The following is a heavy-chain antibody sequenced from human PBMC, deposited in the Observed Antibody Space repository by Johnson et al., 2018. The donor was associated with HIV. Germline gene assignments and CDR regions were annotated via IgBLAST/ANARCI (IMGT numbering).Heavy chain of an antibody. V-gene: IGHV3-53*01. D-gene: IGHD3-10*01. CDR3: ARAPEVRGIDAFDI. J-gene: IGHJ3*02. CDR2: IYSGGST. CDR1: GFTVSSNY. Sequence: MLLVESGGGLIQPGGSLRLSCAASGFTVSSNYMSWVRQAPGTGLEWVSVIYSGGSTYYAASVKGRFTISRDNSKNTLYLQMNILTAEDTAVYYCARAPEVRGIDAFDIWGQGTMVTVSS.